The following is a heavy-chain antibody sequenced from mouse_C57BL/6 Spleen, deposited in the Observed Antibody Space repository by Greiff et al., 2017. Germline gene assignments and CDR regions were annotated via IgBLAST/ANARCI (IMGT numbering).Heavy chain of an antibody. V-gene: IGHV1-64*01. Sequence: LKQPGAELVKPGASVKLSCKASGYTFTSYWMHWVKQRPGQGLEWIGMIHPNSGSTNYNEKFKSKATLTVDKSSSTAYMQLSSLTSEDSAVYYCARRAYGRAFYWYFDVWGTGTTVTVSS. CDR3: ARRAYGRAFYWYFDV. CDR1: GYTFTSYW. D-gene: IGHD1-1*01. CDR2: IHPNSGST. J-gene: IGHJ1*03.